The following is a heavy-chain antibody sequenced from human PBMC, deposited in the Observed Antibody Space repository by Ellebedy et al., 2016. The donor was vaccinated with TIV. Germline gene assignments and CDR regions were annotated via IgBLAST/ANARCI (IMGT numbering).Heavy chain of an antibody. J-gene: IGHJ4*02. V-gene: IGHV3-64*02. CDR2: ISSNGGGT. CDR3: ARGRFGAGPGAVDY. Sequence: GGSLRLSXAASGFTFSTYAMYWVRQAPGKGLEYVSAISSNGGGTYYADSVKGRFTISRDNSKNTLYLQMGSLRAEDMAVYYCARGRFGAGPGAVDYWGQGALVTVSS. CDR1: GFTFSTYA. D-gene: IGHD3-10*01.